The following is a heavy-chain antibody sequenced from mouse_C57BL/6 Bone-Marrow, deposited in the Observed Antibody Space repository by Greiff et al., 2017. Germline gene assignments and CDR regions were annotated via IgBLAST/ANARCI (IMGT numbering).Heavy chain of an antibody. Sequence: QVQLKESGPGLVAPSQSLSITCTVSGFSLTSYAISWVRQPPGKGLEWLGVIWTGGGTNYNSAHKSRLSISKDNSKSQVFLKMNSLQTDDTARYYCARAIYYDHDGGGFDYWGRGTTLTVSS. J-gene: IGHJ2*01. CDR2: IWTGGGT. CDR3: ARAIYYDHDGGGFDY. V-gene: IGHV2-9-1*01. CDR1: GFSLTSYA. D-gene: IGHD2-4*01.